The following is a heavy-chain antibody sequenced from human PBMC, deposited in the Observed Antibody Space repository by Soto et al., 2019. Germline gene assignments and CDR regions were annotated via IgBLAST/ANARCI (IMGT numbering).Heavy chain of an antibody. J-gene: IGHJ6*02. V-gene: IGHV4-59*01. CDR3: ARGVGYSDGYVEYYYYYGMDV. CDR2: IYYSGST. CDR1: GGSISSYY. D-gene: IGHD5-18*01. Sequence: SETLSLTCTVSGGSISSYYWSWIRQPPGKGLEWIGYIYYSGSTNYNPSLKSRVTISVDTSKNQFSLKLSSVTAADTAVYYWARGVGYSDGYVEYYYYYGMDVWGQGTTVTVSS.